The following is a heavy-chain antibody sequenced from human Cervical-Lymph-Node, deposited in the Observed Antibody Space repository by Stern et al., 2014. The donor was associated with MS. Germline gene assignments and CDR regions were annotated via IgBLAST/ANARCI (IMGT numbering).Heavy chain of an antibody. D-gene: IGHD4-11*01. CDR1: GFTVSSNY. J-gene: IGHJ6*02. CDR3: ARGRGTTITTEYSYYYYGMDV. V-gene: IGHV3-53*01. CDR2: LYSGGSS. Sequence: EVHLVESGGGLIQPGGSLRLSCAASGFTVSSNYMTWVRQAPGKELEWVSILYSGGSSYYADSVKGRFTISRDNSNNTLYLQMNSLRAEDTAVYYCARGRGTTITTEYSYYYYGMDVWGQGTTVTVSS.